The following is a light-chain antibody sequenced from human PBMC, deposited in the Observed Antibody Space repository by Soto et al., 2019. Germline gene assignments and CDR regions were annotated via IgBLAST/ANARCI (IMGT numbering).Light chain of an antibody. Sequence: DIQMTQSPSTLSADVGDGVTITCRASQSISSLLAWYQQKPGEAPKLLIYEASTLESGVPSRFSVSGSPTEFTLTITSPQTDDFGTYYCQQYTTFLLTFGGGTTV. J-gene: IGKJ4*01. CDR3: QQYTTFLLT. V-gene: IGKV1-5*03. CDR1: QSISSL. CDR2: EAS.